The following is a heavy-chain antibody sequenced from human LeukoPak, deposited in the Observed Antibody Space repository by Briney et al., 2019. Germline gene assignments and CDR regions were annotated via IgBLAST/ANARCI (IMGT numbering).Heavy chain of an antibody. J-gene: IGHJ4*02. D-gene: IGHD1-26*01. CDR1: GDSLSSFY. V-gene: IGHV4-4*07. Sequence: SQTLSLTCAVSGDSLSSFYWSWVRQSAGKGLEWIGRIYSKGTTKSTLSLKSPVTISLDPSKTQFSLYLSSVTAADTAVYYCARLRYTGTSQYYFDSWGQGFLVTVSS. CDR3: ARLRYTGTSQYYFDS. CDR2: IYSKGTT.